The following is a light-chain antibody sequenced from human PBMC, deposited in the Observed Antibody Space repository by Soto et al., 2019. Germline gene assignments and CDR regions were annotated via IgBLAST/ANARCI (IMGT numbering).Light chain of an antibody. CDR3: CSFALRSTLI. CDR1: SRDVGYYNL. J-gene: IGLJ2*01. V-gene: IGLV2-23*01. Sequence: QSALTQPASVSGSPGQSITISCTGTSRDVGYYNLVSWYQQYPGKAPKLMIYEGGKRPSGVSNRFSGSKSGNTASLTISGLQAEDEADYYCCSFALRSTLIFGGGTKLTVL. CDR2: EGG.